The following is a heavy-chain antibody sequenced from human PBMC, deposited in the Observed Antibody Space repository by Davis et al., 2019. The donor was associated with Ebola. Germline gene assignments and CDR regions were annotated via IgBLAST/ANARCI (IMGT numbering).Heavy chain of an antibody. CDR3: ARDGDYGSMDG. CDR2: IYHSGIT. CDR1: GCPISSSNW. V-gene: IGHV4-4*02. J-gene: IGHJ6*02. D-gene: IGHD4-17*01. Sequence: SETLSLTCPVSGCPISSSNWWSWVRLPPGQRLEWIGEIYHSGITNYNPSFKSRVTISVAKSKNQFSLQLSTVTGADTAVYYCARDGDYGSMDGWGQGTTVTVSS.